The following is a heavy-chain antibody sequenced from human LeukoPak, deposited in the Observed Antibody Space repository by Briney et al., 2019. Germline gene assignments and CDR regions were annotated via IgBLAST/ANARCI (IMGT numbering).Heavy chain of an antibody. CDR3: AKTVVVAALFHDY. J-gene: IGHJ4*02. CDR1: GFTFTSYA. Sequence: GGSLRLSCAASGFTFTSYAMSWVRQAPGKGLEWVSAISGSGGSTYYADSVKGRFTISRDNSKNTLYLQMNSLKAEDTAVYYRAKTVVVAALFHDYWGQGTLVTVSS. D-gene: IGHD2-15*01. CDR2: ISGSGGST. V-gene: IGHV3-23*01.